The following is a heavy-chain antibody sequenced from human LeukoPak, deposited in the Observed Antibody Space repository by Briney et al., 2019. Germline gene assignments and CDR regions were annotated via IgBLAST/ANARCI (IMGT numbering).Heavy chain of an antibody. CDR3: ASHPDDWTTVITNFNY. V-gene: IGHV4-39*02. D-gene: IGHD4-17*01. Sequence: SETLSLTCTVSGGSVTSDKFYWAWIRQAPGKGLEWIASISHSGSTYYNPSLKSRGTISVDSSKHHFSLKLSSVTAADTAIYYCASHPDDWTTVITNFNYWGQGTLVAVSS. CDR2: ISHSGST. J-gene: IGHJ4*02. CDR1: GGSVTSDKFY.